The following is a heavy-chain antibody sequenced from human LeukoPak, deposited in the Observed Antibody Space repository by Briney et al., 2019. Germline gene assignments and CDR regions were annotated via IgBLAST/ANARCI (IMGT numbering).Heavy chain of an antibody. J-gene: IGHJ4*02. CDR2: IYPGDSDT. D-gene: IGHD3-10*01. CDR1: GYSFTSYW. Sequence: RRGESLKISCKGSGYSFTSYWIGWVRQMPGKGLEWMGIIYPGDSDTRYSPSFQGQVTISADKSISTAYLQWSSLKASDTAMYYCARRFYYGVPSAYYFDHWGQGTLVTVSP. CDR3: ARRFYYGVPSAYYFDH. V-gene: IGHV5-51*01.